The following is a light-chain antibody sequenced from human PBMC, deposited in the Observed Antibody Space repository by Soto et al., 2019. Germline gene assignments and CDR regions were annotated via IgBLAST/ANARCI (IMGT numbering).Light chain of an antibody. CDR3: LSYTSANTRV. CDR1: SSDVGGYKF. Sequence: QYALTQPASVSASPGQSITISCTGTSSDVGGYKFVSWYQHHPGKAPKLMIYEVNNRPSGVSTRFSGSKSGNTASLTISGLQPEDEADYYCLSYTSANTRVFGGGTKLTVL. J-gene: IGLJ3*02. V-gene: IGLV2-14*01. CDR2: EVN.